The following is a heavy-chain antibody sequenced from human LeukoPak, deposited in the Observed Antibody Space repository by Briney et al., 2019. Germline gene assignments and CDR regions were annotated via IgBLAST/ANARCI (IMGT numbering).Heavy chain of an antibody. CDR3: ARDRRDISGYSNLDY. CDR2: ISAYNGNT. V-gene: IGHV1-18*01. CDR1: GYTFTSYG. J-gene: IGHJ4*02. D-gene: IGHD3-22*01. Sequence: GASVKVSCKASGYTFTSYGISWVRQAPGQGLEWMGWISAYNGNTNYAQELQGRVTMTTDTSTSTAYMELRSLRSDDTAVYYCARDRRDISGYSNLDYWGQGTLVTVSS.